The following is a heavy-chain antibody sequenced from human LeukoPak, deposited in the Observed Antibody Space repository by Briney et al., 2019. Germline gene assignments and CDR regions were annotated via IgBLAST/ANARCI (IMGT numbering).Heavy chain of an antibody. V-gene: IGHV1-69*13. CDR1: GGTFSSYA. CDR3: VRAQTYAGDY. J-gene: IGHJ4*02. CDR2: IIPIFGTA. Sequence: GASVKVSCKASGGTFSSYAISWVRQAPGQGLEWMGGIIPIFGTANYAQKFQGRVTITADESTSTAYMELSSLRVEDMAVYYCVRAQTYAGDYWGQGTLVTVSS. D-gene: IGHD2-2*01.